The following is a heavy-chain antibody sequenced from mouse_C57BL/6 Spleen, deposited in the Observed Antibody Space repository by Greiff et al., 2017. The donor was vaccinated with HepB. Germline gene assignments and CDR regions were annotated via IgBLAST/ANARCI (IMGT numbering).Heavy chain of an antibody. V-gene: IGHV1-26*01. J-gene: IGHJ4*01. CDR1: GYTFTDYY. CDR2: INPNNGGT. D-gene: IGHD2-5*01. CDR3: ARGGDSNCAMDY. Sequence: EVQLQQSGPELVKPGASVKISCKASGYTFTDYYMNWVKQSHGKSLEWIGDINPNNGGTSYNQKFKGKATLTVDKSSSTAYMELRSLTSEDSAVYYCARGGDSNCAMDYWGQGTSVTVSS.